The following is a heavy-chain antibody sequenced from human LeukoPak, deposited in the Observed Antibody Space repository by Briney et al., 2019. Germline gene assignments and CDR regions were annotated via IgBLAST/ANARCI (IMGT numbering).Heavy chain of an antibody. Sequence: GGSLRLSCAASGFTFSSYGMHWVRQAPGKGLEWVAVISYDGSNKYYADSVKGRFTISRDNSKNTLYLQMNSLRAEDTAVYYCAKDLRHDYGDYTFDYWGQGTLVTVSS. V-gene: IGHV3-30*18. J-gene: IGHJ4*02. CDR1: GFTFSSYG. CDR2: ISYDGSNK. D-gene: IGHD4-17*01. CDR3: AKDLRHDYGDYTFDY.